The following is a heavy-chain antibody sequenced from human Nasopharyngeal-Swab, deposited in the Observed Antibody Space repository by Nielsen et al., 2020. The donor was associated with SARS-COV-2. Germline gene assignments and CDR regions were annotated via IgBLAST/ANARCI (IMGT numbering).Heavy chain of an antibody. Sequence: WIRQPPGKGLEWVSAISGSGGSTYYADSVKGRFTISRDNSKNTLYLQMNSLRAEDTAVYYCATSKWLRSPNVYYYYYHMDVWGKGTTVTVSS. CDR2: ISGSGGST. CDR3: ATSKWLRSPNVYYYYYHMDV. J-gene: IGHJ6*03. D-gene: IGHD5-12*01. V-gene: IGHV3-23*01.